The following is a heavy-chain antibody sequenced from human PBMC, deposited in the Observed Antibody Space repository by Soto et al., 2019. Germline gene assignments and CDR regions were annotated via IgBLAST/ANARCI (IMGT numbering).Heavy chain of an antibody. D-gene: IGHD3-22*01. Sequence: SGDLSLTCTVSGGSISSYYWSWIRQPPGKGLEWIGYIYYSGSTNYNPSLKSRVTISVDTSKDQFSLKLSSVTAADTAVYYCARGPYYYDSSGYPPGYYFDYWGQGTLVTVSS. CDR3: ARGPYYYDSSGYPPGYYFDY. V-gene: IGHV4-59*01. CDR2: IYYSGST. CDR1: GGSISSYY. J-gene: IGHJ4*02.